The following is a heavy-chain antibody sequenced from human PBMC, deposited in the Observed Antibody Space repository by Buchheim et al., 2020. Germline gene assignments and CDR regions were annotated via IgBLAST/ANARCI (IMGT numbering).Heavy chain of an antibody. CDR3: ARDPGEEGYLQPLDY. J-gene: IGHJ4*02. Sequence: VQLVESGGGVVQPGRSLRLSCAASGFTFSSYSMNWVRQAPGKGLEWVSSISTRSTRIYYADSMRGRFTISRDNAKNSLYLQMNSLRAEDTAVYYCARDPGEEGYLQPLDYWGQGTL. CDR2: ISTRSTRI. V-gene: IGHV3-21*01. D-gene: IGHD4-17*01. CDR1: GFTFSSYS.